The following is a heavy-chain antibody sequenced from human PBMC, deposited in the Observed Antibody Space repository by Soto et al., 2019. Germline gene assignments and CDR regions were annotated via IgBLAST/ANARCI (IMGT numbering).Heavy chain of an antibody. D-gene: IGHD6-13*01. V-gene: IGHV4-31*03. CDR1: GGSISSGGYY. CDR3: ARDASTSWHYLDY. CDR2: IYHSGNT. Sequence: SETLSLTCTVSGGSISSGGYYWSWIRQHPEKGLGWIGHIYHSGNTYYNPSLKSRVTISVDTSKNQFSLKLSSVTAADTAVYYCARDASTSWHYLDYWGQGTLVTVSS. J-gene: IGHJ4*02.